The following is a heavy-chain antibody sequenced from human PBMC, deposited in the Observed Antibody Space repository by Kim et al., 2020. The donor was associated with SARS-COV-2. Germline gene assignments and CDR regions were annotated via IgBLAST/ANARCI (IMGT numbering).Heavy chain of an antibody. J-gene: IGHJ6*02. CDR3: ARDTLSSSSLYYYYGMDV. Sequence: GPFTITRDKAKNSLYLQMNSLRAEDTAVYYCARDTLSSSSLYYYYGMDVWGQGTTVTVSS. V-gene: IGHV3-11*01. D-gene: IGHD6-6*01.